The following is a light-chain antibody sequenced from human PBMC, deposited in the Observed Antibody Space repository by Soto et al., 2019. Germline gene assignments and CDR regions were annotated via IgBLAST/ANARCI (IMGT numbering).Light chain of an antibody. J-gene: IGKJ5*01. CDR2: FAS. V-gene: IGKV1D-16*01. Sequence: DIQMTQSPSSLSASVGDRVTITCRASQDIGSHLAWYQQKPEKAPKSLIYFASTLQSGVPSRFSASGSGTDFTLTISSLQPEDFETYYCQQFRSFPITFGQGTRLEIK. CDR3: QQFRSFPIT. CDR1: QDIGSH.